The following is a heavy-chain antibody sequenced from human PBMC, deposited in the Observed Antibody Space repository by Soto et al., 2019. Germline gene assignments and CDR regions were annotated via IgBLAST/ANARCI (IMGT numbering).Heavy chain of an antibody. CDR3: ARGLEGGLDP. Sequence: LHLVESGGGVVQPGRSLSRSCAASGFTFAAYDMHWVRQAPGKGLEWVAVASSDGYTKYYSDFVKGRFTISRDNSKNTVYLQMNSLRPEDTALYFCARGLEGGLDPWGQGTLVTVSS. CDR1: GFTFAAYD. J-gene: IGHJ5*02. V-gene: IGHV3-30-3*01. CDR2: ASSDGYTK. D-gene: IGHD3-22*01.